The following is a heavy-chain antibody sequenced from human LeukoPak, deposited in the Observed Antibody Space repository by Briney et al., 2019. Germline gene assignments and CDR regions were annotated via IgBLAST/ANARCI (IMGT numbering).Heavy chain of an antibody. CDR3: ASLNGSGYYFDY. Sequence: SETLSLTCIVSGGSIGSYYWSWIRQPPGKGLEWIGYIYYTGTTGYNPSLKSRVTISIDTSKNQFSLKLSSVTAADTAVYYCASLNGSGYYFDYWGQGTLVIVSS. CDR1: GGSIGSYY. CDR2: IYYTGTT. V-gene: IGHV4-59*08. J-gene: IGHJ4*02. D-gene: IGHD3-3*01.